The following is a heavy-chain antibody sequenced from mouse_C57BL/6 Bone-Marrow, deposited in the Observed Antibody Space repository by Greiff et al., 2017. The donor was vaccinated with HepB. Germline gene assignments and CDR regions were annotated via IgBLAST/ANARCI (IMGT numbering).Heavy chain of an antibody. Sequence: QVQLQQSGAELARPGASVKMSCKASGYTFTSYTMHWVKQRPGQGLEWIGYINPSSGSTKYNQKFKDKATLTADKSSSTAYMQLSSLTSEDSAVYYCARSIYYDYPWFAYWGQGTLVTVSA. V-gene: IGHV1-4*01. CDR3: ARSIYYDYPWFAY. CDR2: INPSSGST. J-gene: IGHJ3*01. D-gene: IGHD2-4*01. CDR1: GYTFTSYT.